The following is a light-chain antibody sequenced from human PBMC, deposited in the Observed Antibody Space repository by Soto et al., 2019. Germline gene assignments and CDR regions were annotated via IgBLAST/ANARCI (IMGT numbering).Light chain of an antibody. CDR3: QQSVSLPHS. V-gene: IGKV1-33*01. CDR2: DAS. Sequence: DIQMTQSPSSLSASIGDRITITCQASEDITQYLHWYHQKSQRAPKLLIYDASNLNTGVPARFSGSGFGTHFIFNISSLQPDDAGTYYCQQSVSLPHSFGGGTRLEIK. J-gene: IGKJ4*01. CDR1: EDITQY.